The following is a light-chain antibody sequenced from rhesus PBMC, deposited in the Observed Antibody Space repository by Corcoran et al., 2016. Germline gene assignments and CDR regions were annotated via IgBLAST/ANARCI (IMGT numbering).Light chain of an antibody. CDR3: QQCYDYPLT. J-gene: IGKJ4*01. V-gene: IGKV1-38*01. Sequence: DIQMTQSPSALSVSVGDRVTISCRGSQNIYRNSAWYQQKPGKAPKVLIDAASNLQSGTPSRFSGSGSGTEFTLTINSLQPDDSAVYYCQQCYDYPLTFGGGTKVELK. CDR2: AAS. CDR1: QNIYRN.